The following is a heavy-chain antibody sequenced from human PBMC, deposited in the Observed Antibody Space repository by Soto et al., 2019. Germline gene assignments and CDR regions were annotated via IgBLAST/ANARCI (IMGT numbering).Heavy chain of an antibody. CDR2: IYYSGST. CDR3: ARVVARPVMDV. Sequence: QVQLQESGPGLVKPSETLSLTCTVSGGSISSYYWSWIRQPPGKGLEWIGYIYYSGSTNYNPSLKSRVTISVDTSKNQFSLKLSSVTAADTAEYYCARVVARPVMDVWGQGTTVTVSS. J-gene: IGHJ6*02. D-gene: IGHD5-12*01. CDR1: GGSISSYY. V-gene: IGHV4-59*01.